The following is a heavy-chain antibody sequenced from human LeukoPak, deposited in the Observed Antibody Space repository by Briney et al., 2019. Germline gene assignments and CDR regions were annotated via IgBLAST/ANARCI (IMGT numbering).Heavy chain of an antibody. CDR3: ARAGDSLVFYYYMDV. CDR2: INHSGST. D-gene: IGHD2-15*01. V-gene: IGHV4-34*01. CDR1: GGSFSGHY. J-gene: IGHJ6*03. Sequence: PSQTLSLTCAVYGGSFSGHYWSWIRQPPGKGLESIGEINHSGSTNYNPSLKSRVTISVDTSKNQFSLKLSSVTAADTAVYYCARAGDSLVFYYYMDVWGKGSTVTVSS.